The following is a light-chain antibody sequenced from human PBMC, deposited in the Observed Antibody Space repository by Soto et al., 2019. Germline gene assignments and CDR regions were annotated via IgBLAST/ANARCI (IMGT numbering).Light chain of an antibody. Sequence: DVVMTQSPLSLPVTLGQPASISCRSSQSLAYSDGNTYLNWFQQRPGQSPRRLIYKVSNRDSGVPDRFSGSGSGTDLTLKISRVEAEDVGVYYCMHGTHWPPYTFGQGTKLEIK. CDR3: MHGTHWPPYT. V-gene: IGKV2-30*01. CDR1: QSLAYSDGNTY. J-gene: IGKJ2*01. CDR2: KVS.